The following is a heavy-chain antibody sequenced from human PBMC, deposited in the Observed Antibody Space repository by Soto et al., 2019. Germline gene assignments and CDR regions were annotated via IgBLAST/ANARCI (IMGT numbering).Heavy chain of an antibody. V-gene: IGHV4-30-2*01. CDR3: SGGRSSAHSDWFDP. Sequence: TLSLTCAVSGGSISSGGYSWSWIRQPPGKGLEWIGYIYHSGSTYYNPSLKSRVTISVDRSKNQSSLKLSSVTAADTAVYYCSGGRSSAHSDWFDPWGQGTLVTVSS. CDR2: IYHSGST. J-gene: IGHJ5*02. CDR1: GGSISSGGYS. D-gene: IGHD3-16*01.